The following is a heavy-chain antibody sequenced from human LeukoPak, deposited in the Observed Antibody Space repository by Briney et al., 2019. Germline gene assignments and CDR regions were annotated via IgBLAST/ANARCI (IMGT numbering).Heavy chain of an antibody. CDR1: GGSISSSNYY. CDR2: INHSGST. V-gene: IGHV4-39*07. J-gene: IGHJ3*02. D-gene: IGHD3-22*01. Sequence: SETLSLTCTVSGGSISSSNYYWGWIRQPPGKGLEWIGEINHSGSTNYNPSLKSRVTISVDTSKNQFSLKLSSVTAADTAVYYCARAPSITMIVVVIRDAFDIWGQGTMVTVSS. CDR3: ARAPSITMIVVVIRDAFDI.